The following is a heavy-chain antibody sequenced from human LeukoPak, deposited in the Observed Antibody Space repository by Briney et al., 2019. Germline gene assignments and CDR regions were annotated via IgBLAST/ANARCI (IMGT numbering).Heavy chain of an antibody. J-gene: IGHJ3*02. V-gene: IGHV4-34*01. CDR3: ARVRQWLVQSDAFDI. D-gene: IGHD6-19*01. CDR2: INHSGST. Sequence: SETLSLTCAVYGGSFSGYYWSWLSQPPGKALEWIGEINHSGSTNYNPSLKSRVTISVDTSKNQFSLKLSSVTAADTAVYYCARVRQWLVQSDAFDIWGQGTMVTVSS. CDR1: GGSFSGYY.